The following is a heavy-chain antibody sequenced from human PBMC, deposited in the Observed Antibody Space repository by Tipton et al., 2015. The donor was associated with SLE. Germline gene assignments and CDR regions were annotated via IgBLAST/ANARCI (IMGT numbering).Heavy chain of an antibody. Sequence: QLVQSGSELKKPGASVKVSCKTSGYTFTTYPMNWVRQAPGQGLEWMGIINPSGGSTSCAQKFQGRVTMTRDTSTSTVYMELSSLRSEDTAVYYCARGADSSSSFDYWGQGTLVTVSS. CDR2: INPSGGST. V-gene: IGHV1-46*01. CDR1: GYTFTTYP. J-gene: IGHJ4*02. CDR3: ARGADSSSSFDY. D-gene: IGHD6-6*01.